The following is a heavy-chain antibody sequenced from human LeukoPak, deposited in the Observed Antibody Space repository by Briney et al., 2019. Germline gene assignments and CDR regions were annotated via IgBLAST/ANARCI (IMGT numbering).Heavy chain of an antibody. Sequence: GGSLRLSCSASGFPFSSYAMHWVRQAPGKGLEYVSAISDSGGSTYYADSVKGRFTISRDNSKNTLYLQMSSLRAEDTAVYFCVREYAFGPNGRDFGAQGTRFTVSP. CDR2: ISDSGGST. CDR1: GFPFSSYA. CDR3: VREYAFGPNGRDF. J-gene: IGHJ4*02. D-gene: IGHD3-16*01. V-gene: IGHV3-64D*09.